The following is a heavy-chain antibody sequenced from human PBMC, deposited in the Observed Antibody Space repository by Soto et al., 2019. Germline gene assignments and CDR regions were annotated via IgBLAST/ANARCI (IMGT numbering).Heavy chain of an antibody. CDR2: IYHSGTT. D-gene: IGHD2-2*01. J-gene: IGHJ4*02. Sequence: QVQLQESGPGLVKPSGTLSLTCVVSGASISSNNWWSWVRQPPGKGLEWIGEIYHSGTTSYNPSLKSRVTMSVDKSKNQFSLKVTSVTAADTAVYFCAKDGSSHPYYSDNWGQGTLVTVSS. CDR1: GASISSNNW. CDR3: AKDGSSHPYYSDN. V-gene: IGHV4-4*02.